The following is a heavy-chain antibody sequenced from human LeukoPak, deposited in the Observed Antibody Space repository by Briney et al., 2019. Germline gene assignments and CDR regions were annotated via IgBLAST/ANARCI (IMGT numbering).Heavy chain of an antibody. V-gene: IGHV4-59*08. CDR3: ARREVVGRYFDY. Sequence: SETLSLTCAVSGGSISGYFWSWIRQPPGKGLEWIGYIYYSGSTNYNPSLKSRVTISVDTSKNQFSLKLSSVTAADTAVYYCARREVVGRYFDYWGQGTLVTVSS. CDR1: GGSISGYF. D-gene: IGHD1-26*01. CDR2: IYYSGST. J-gene: IGHJ4*02.